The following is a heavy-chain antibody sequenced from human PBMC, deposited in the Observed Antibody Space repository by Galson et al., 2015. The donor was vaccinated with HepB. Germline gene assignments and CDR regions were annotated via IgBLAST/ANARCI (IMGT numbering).Heavy chain of an antibody. Sequence: SLRLSCAASGFTLSGSAIHWVRRAPGKGPEWVGRIRSKADNYATGYVESLRGRFTISRDDSKNTAYLQMNSLKTEDTAVYYCTRLGDFSGYSSRWGQGTLVTVSS. V-gene: IGHV3-73*01. CDR2: IRSKADNYAT. D-gene: IGHD6-13*01. J-gene: IGHJ4*02. CDR3: TRLGDFSGYSSR. CDR1: GFTLSGSA.